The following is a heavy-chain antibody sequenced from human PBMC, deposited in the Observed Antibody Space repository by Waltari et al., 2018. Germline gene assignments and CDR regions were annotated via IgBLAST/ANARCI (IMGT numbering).Heavy chain of an antibody. Sequence: QVQLVQSGAEGKKPGASVKVSCTVSGYTFARSDLSWLRQAAGRGLEWMGAISPATGKTFFAEKFRARVTLTRDKSIDTTYMEMTNLASEDTAVYYCATTLGYYHDSGDHYGDYWGQGTLVTVSS. J-gene: IGHJ4*02. CDR1: GYTFARSD. V-gene: IGHV1-8*01. CDR2: ISPATGKT. CDR3: ATTLGYYHDSGDHYGDY. D-gene: IGHD3-3*01.